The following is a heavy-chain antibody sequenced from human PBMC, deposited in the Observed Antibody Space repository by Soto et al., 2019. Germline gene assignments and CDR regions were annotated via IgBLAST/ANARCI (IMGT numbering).Heavy chain of an antibody. CDR2: IYYSGST. J-gene: IGHJ6*02. CDR1: GGSISSGGYS. V-gene: IGHV4-31*11. Sequence: LSLTCAVSGGSISSGGYSWSWIRQPPGKGLEWIGYIYYSGSTYYNPSLKSRVTISVDTSKNQFSLKLSSVTAADTAVYYCAFGGLVDVWGQGTTVTVSS. CDR3: AFGGLVDV. D-gene: IGHD3-10*01.